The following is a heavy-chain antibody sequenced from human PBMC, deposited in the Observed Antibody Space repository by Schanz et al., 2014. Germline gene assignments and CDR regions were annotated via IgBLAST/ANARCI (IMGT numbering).Heavy chain of an antibody. Sequence: QIQLVQSGPEVKKPGSTVNVSCKASGYIFINSGISWVRQAPGQGLEWMGWISVYNHNKEYDQKFQGRVTMTTDTSTSTAYMALTDLRSDDTAVYYCARDRRFFDRDDLYYFDSWGQGTLVTVSS. CDR1: GYIFINSG. D-gene: IGHD3-3*01. CDR3: ARDRRFFDRDDLYYFDS. V-gene: IGHV1-18*01. CDR2: ISVYNHNK. J-gene: IGHJ4*02.